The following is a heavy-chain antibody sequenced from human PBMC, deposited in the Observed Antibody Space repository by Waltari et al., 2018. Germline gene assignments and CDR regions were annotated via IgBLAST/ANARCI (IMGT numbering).Heavy chain of an antibody. Sequence: QVQLVQSGAEVKKPGSSVKVSCKASGGTFSSYAISWVRQAPGQGLEWMGGIIPIFGTANYAQKFQGRVTITADESTSTAYMELSSLRSEDTVVYYCARSDLGYVWGSYRGYFDYWGQGTLVTVSS. D-gene: IGHD3-16*02. J-gene: IGHJ4*02. CDR3: ARSDLGYVWGSYRGYFDY. CDR2: IIPIFGTA. V-gene: IGHV1-69*01. CDR1: GGTFSSYA.